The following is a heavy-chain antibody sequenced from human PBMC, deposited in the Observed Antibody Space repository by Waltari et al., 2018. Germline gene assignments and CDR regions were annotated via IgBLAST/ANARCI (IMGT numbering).Heavy chain of an antibody. J-gene: IGHJ4*02. D-gene: IGHD2-15*01. V-gene: IGHV4-4*07. Sequence: QVQLQESGPGLVKTSETLSLTCTVSGGSISSYYWSWIRQPAGKGLEWIGRIYTSGSTNYNPSLKSRVTMSVDTSKNQFSLKLSSVTAADTAVYYCAREGCSGGSCYSVFDYWGQGTLVTVSS. CDR1: GGSISSYY. CDR3: AREGCSGGSCYSVFDY. CDR2: IYTSGST.